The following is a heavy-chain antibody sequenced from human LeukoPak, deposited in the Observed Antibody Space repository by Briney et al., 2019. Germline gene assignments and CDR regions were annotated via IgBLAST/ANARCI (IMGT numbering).Heavy chain of an antibody. V-gene: IGHV4-34*01. Sequence: SETLSLTCAVYGGSFSGYYWSWIRQPPGKGLEWIGEINHSGSTNYNPSLKSRVTISVDTSKNQFFLKLSSVTAADTAVYYCATAVADNFDYWGQGTLVTVSS. CDR1: GGSFSGYY. CDR3: ATAVADNFDY. J-gene: IGHJ4*02. D-gene: IGHD6-19*01. CDR2: INHSGST.